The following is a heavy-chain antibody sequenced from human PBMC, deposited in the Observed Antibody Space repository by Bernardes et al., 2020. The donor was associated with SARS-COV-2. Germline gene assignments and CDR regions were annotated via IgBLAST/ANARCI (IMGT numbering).Heavy chain of an antibody. D-gene: IGHD1-26*01. Sequence: GESLKISCKASGYSFTNFHLMWLRQTAEKGPEWIGRIDPNDSETNYSPSFRGHATMSVDKSSTTGYLQWSHLRASDTALYFCARAPYSMGYNWFDPWGQGTLVTVSS. V-gene: IGHV5-10-1*01. CDR3: ARAPYSMGYNWFDP. CDR2: IDPNDSET. J-gene: IGHJ5*02. CDR1: GYSFTNFH.